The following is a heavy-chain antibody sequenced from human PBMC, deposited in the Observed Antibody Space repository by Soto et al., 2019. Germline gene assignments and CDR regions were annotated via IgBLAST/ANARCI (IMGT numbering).Heavy chain of an antibody. J-gene: IGHJ4*02. D-gene: IGHD6-13*01. Sequence: QLQLQESGPGLVRPSETLSLTCTVSGGSISSSSYYWGWIRQPPGKGLEWIGSIYYSGSTYYNPSLKCRVTISVDTSKNQFSLKLSSVTAADTAVYYCARVGSWYVVYWGQGTLVTVSS. CDR2: IYYSGST. V-gene: IGHV4-39*01. CDR3: ARVGSWYVVY. CDR1: GGSISSSSYY.